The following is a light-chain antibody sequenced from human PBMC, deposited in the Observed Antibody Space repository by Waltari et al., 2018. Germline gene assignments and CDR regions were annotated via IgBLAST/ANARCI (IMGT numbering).Light chain of an antibody. CDR3: QQSYNWHRT. CDR1: QSISSY. V-gene: IGKV3-11*01. J-gene: IGKJ1*01. Sequence: IVLTQSPATLSLSPGERATLSCRASQSISSYLAWYQQKPGQAPRLLICDGANRATGIPARFSGSGSKTDFTLTIASLEPEDSAVYYCQQSYNWHRTFGQGTKVEIK. CDR2: DGA.